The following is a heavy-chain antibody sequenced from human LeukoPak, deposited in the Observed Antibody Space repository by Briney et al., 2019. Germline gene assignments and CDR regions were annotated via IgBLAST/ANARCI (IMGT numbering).Heavy chain of an antibody. D-gene: IGHD3-3*01. J-gene: IGHJ4*02. CDR2: INRSGTT. CDR3: ARMPKHITILGVVAIKPV. Sequence: TSETLSLTCAVHGGSFSGYSWHWIRQSPGKGLEWIGEINRSGTTNYNESLKSRVTMSVDTSKIQFSLSLRSVTAADTAVYYCARMPKHITILGVVAIKPVWGQGTLVSVSS. CDR1: GGSFSGYS. V-gene: IGHV4-34*01.